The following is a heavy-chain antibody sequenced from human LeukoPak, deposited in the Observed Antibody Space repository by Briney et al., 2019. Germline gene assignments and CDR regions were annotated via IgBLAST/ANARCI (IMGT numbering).Heavy chain of an antibody. D-gene: IGHD3-9*01. CDR1: GFTFSNYA. CDR3: AKWGDYDILTGYYDSDY. CDR2: VSGRDDST. Sequence: GASLRLSCAASGFTFSNYAMSWVRQAPGKGLEWVSAVSGRDDSTYYADSVKGRFTISRDTSKNTLYLQMNSLRAEDTAVYYCAKWGDYDILTGYYDSDYWGQGTPVTVSS. V-gene: IGHV3-23*01. J-gene: IGHJ4*02.